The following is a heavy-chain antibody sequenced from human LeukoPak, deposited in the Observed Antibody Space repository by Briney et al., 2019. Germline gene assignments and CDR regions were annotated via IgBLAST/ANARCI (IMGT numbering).Heavy chain of an antibody. Sequence: GGSLRLSRAASGFTFSSYWMDWVSHVPGKGLVWVSRINSDESSTNYADSVKGRFTISRDNPKNTLYLQMNSLRAEDTAVYYCARDKSGTFDYWGQGTLVTVSS. J-gene: IGHJ4*02. CDR3: ARDKSGTFDY. CDR2: INSDESST. CDR1: GFTFSSYW. D-gene: IGHD3-10*01. V-gene: IGHV3-74*01.